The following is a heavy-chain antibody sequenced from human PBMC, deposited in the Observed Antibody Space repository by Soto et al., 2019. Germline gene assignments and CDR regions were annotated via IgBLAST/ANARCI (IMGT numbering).Heavy chain of an antibody. CDR3: SRAWDGYRSGWQVGHFDY. CDR1: RYTFTSYG. CDR2: IRAYNGYT. D-gene: IGHD6-19*01. V-gene: IGHV1-18*04. J-gene: IGHJ4*02. Sequence: VASVQVSCKDSRYTFTSYGISWVRQAPGQGREWMGWIRAYNGYTNYAQKFQGRVTETTDTSTSTAYMEPRSLSSDDAAVYYCSRAWDGYRSGWQVGHFDYWGQGTLVTVSS.